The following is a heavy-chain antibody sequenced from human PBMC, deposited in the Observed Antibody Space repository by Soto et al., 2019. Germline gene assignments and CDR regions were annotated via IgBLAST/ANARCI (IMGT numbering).Heavy chain of an antibody. D-gene: IGHD2-21*02. Sequence: ETLSLTCIVSGESISGSSYYWGWIRQPPGKGLEWIGSIYYSGRTYYNPSFKSRVTISIDTSKNQFSLKLSSVTATDTAVYYCARQRTTVVTQAYFDHWGQGALVTVSS. J-gene: IGHJ4*02. CDR3: ARQRTTVVTQAYFDH. CDR1: GESISGSSYY. CDR2: IYYSGRT. V-gene: IGHV4-39*01.